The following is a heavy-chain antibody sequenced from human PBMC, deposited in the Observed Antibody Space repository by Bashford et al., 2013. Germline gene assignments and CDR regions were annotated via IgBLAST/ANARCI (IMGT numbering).Heavy chain of an antibody. Sequence: WVRQMPGKGLEWMGIIYPGDSDTRYSPSFQGQVTISADKSISTAYLQWSSLKASDTAMYYCARHVTGVQIDYWGQGTLVTVSS. CDR3: ARHVTGVQIDY. CDR2: IYPGDSDT. V-gene: IGHV5-51*01. J-gene: IGHJ4*02. D-gene: IGHD1-1*01.